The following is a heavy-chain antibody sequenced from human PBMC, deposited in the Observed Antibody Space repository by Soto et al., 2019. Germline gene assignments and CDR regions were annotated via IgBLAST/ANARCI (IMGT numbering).Heavy chain of an antibody. Sequence: GESLKISCAASGFTFSSYGMHWVRQAPGKGLEWVAVIWYDGSNKYYADSVKGRFTIPRDNSKNTLYLQMNSLRAEDTAVYYCARDRDVVVYDAFDIWGQGTMVTVSS. CDR3: ARDRDVVVYDAFDI. CDR2: IWYDGSNK. V-gene: IGHV3-33*01. J-gene: IGHJ3*02. CDR1: GFTFSSYG. D-gene: IGHD2-2*01.